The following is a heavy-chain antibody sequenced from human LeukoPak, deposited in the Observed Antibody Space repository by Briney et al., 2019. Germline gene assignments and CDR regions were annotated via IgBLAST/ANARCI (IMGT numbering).Heavy chain of an antibody. CDR3: ATRYSSSWYYWFDP. J-gene: IGHJ5*02. CDR1: GYTFTSYD. CDR2: MNPNSGNT. V-gene: IGHV1-8*01. Sequence: GASVKVSCKASGYTFTSYDINWVRQATGQGLEWMGWMNPNSGNTGYAQKFQGRVTMTRNTSISTAYMELSSLRSEDTAMYYCATRYSSSWYYWFDPWGQGTLVTVSS. D-gene: IGHD6-13*01.